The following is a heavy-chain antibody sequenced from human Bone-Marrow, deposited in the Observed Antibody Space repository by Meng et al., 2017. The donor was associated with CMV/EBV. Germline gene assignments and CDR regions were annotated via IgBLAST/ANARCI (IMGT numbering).Heavy chain of an antibody. J-gene: IGHJ6*02. CDR3: ARVPEGSGWSYYYYGMDV. D-gene: IGHD6-19*01. V-gene: IGHV1-46*01. CDR1: GYTFTSYY. Sequence: ASVKVSCKASGYTFTSYYMHWVRQAPGQGLEWMGIINPSGGSTSYAQKFQGRVTMTRDTSTSTVYMELSSLRAEDTAVYYCARVPEGSGWSYYYYGMDVWGQGTTVTVSS. CDR2: INPSGGST.